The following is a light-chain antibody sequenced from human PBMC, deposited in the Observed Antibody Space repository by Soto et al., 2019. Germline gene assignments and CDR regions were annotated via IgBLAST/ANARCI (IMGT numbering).Light chain of an antibody. Sequence: QSVLTQPPSASGSPGQSVTISCTGTSSDVGGYNYVSWYQQHPGKAPKLMIYEVSKRPSGVPDRFSGSKSGNTASLTVSGLQAEDEADYDCSSYAGSNNDVFGTGTKVTVL. CDR1: SSDVGGYNY. J-gene: IGLJ1*01. V-gene: IGLV2-8*01. CDR3: SSYAGSNNDV. CDR2: EVS.